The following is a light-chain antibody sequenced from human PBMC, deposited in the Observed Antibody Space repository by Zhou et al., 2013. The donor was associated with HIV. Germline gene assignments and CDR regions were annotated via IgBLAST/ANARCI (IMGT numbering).Light chain of an antibody. CDR2: GTS. J-gene: IGKJ2*01. CDR1: QNLSSTY. V-gene: IGKV3-20*01. Sequence: EIVLAQSPDILSLSPGERATLSCRASQNLSSTYLSWFRQVPGQTPRLLIFGTSNRATGISDRFSGSGSGTDFTLMINKLEPEDFAVYYCQQSDSPYTFGQGTRLE. CDR3: QQSDSPYT.